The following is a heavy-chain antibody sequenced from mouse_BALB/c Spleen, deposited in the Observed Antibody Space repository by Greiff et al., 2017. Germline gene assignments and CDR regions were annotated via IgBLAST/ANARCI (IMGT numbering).Heavy chain of an antibody. Sequence: VQLQQSGAELVRPGVSVKISCKGSGYTFTDYAMHWVKQSHAKSLEWIGVISTYYGDASYNQKFKGKATMTVDKSSSTAYMELARLPSEDSAIYYCARSDTLDYWGQGTTLTVSS. J-gene: IGHJ2*01. D-gene: IGHD5-1-1*01. CDR1: GYTFTDYA. V-gene: IGHV1S137*01. CDR2: ISTYYGDA. CDR3: ARSDTLDY.